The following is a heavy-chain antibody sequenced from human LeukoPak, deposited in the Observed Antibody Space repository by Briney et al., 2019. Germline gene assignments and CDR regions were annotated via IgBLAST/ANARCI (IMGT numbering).Heavy chain of an antibody. Sequence: GGSLRLSCAASGFTFSNYAMSWVRQAPGKGLEWVSGVSGSGSDPSYADSVKGRFTISRDNSKNTPYLQMSSLRAEDTAVYYCATRYASGTYYDYWGQGTLVTVSS. CDR1: GFTFSNYA. CDR2: VSGSGSDP. CDR3: ATRYASGTYYDY. V-gene: IGHV3-23*01. D-gene: IGHD3-10*01. J-gene: IGHJ4*02.